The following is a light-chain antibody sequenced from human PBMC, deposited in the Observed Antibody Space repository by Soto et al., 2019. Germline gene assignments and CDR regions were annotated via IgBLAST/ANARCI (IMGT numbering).Light chain of an antibody. V-gene: IGKV3-11*01. CDR2: GAF. J-gene: IGKJ5*01. Sequence: EIVLTQSPATLSLSPGERATLSCMSSPSVTNYLAWYQQKPGQAPRLLIYGAFNRATGIPARFSSSGSGTDFTLTISSLEPEDFAVYYCQQRNIWPPVTFGQGTRLEIK. CDR3: QQRNIWPPVT. CDR1: PSVTNY.